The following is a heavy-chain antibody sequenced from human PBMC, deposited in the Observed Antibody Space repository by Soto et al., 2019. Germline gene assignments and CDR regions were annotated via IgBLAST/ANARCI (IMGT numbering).Heavy chain of an antibody. J-gene: IGHJ4*02. V-gene: IGHV4-39*01. D-gene: IGHD3-16*01. CDR2: IYYSGST. CDR1: GGSISSSSYY. Sequence: QLQLQESGPGLVKPSETLSLTCTVSGGSISSSSYYWGWIRQPPGKGLEWIGSIYYSGSTYYNPSLKSRVTISVDTSKNQFSLKLSSVTAADTAVYYCARLGGEGQAVDYWGQGTLVTVSS. CDR3: ARLGGEGQAVDY.